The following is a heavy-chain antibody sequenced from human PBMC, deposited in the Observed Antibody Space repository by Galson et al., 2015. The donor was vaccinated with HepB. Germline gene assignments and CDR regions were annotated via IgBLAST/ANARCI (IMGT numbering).Heavy chain of an antibody. CDR2: ISSDGSST. CDR3: ARGALYNSGCLGY. D-gene: IGHD6-19*01. CDR1: GFTFSDHW. Sequence: SLRLSCAASGFTFSDHWMHWVRQAPGKGLVWVSRISSDGSSTTYADSVKGQFTISRDNAKDTLYLQMNSLRADDTAVYFCARGALYNSGCLGYWGQGTLVTVSS. V-gene: IGHV3-74*01. J-gene: IGHJ4*02.